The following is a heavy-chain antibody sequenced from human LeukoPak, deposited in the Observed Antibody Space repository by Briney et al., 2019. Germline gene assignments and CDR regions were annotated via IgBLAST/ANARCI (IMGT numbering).Heavy chain of an antibody. D-gene: IGHD6-6*01. CDR1: GYTFTGYY. CDR2: INPNSGGT. J-gene: IGHJ4*02. Sequence: GASVKVSCKASGYTFTGYYMHWVRQAPGQGLEWMGWINPNSGGTNYAQKFQGRVTMTRDTSISTAYMELSRLRSDDTAVYYCARVMYSSSSGLGSPLRYWGQGTLVTVSS. V-gene: IGHV1-2*02. CDR3: ARVMYSSSSGLGSPLRY.